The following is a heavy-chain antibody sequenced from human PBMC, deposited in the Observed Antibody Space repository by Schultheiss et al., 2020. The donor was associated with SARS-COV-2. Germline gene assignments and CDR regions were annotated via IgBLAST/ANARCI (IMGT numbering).Heavy chain of an antibody. Sequence: GGSLRLSFAASGFTFSTYSMNWVRQAPGKGLEWVSSISSSSSYIYYADSVKGRFTISRDNAKNSLYLQMNSLRAEDTAVYYCARPRGMGTTMDAFDIWGQGTMVTVSS. V-gene: IGHV3-21*01. CDR2: ISSSSSYI. J-gene: IGHJ3*02. CDR3: ARPRGMGTTMDAFDI. D-gene: IGHD1-26*01. CDR1: GFTFSTYS.